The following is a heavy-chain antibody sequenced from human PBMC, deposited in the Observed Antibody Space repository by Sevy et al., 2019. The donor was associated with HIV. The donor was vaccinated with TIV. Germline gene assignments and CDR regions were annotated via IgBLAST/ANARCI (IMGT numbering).Heavy chain of an antibody. D-gene: IGHD3-3*01. CDR2: ISASGGYT. J-gene: IGHJ5*02. V-gene: IGHV3-23*01. CDR1: GFRFNTYV. CDR3: AKETTSGYFP. Sequence: GRSLRLSCAVSGFRFNTYVMSWVRQATGKGLKWVSSISASGGYTYYADSVKGRFAISRDNSKNTVDLQMNSLRAEDTAVYYCAKETTSGYFPWGQGTLVTVSS.